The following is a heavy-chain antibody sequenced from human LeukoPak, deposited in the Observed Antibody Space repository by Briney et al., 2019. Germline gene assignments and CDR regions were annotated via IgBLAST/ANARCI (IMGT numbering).Heavy chain of an antibody. CDR2: IYHSGST. V-gene: IGHV4-61*08. Sequence: SETLSITCTVSGVSVSSDGYYWSWIRQPPGKGLEWIGYIYHSGSTNYNPSLKSRVTISVDTSKNQFSLKLSSVTAADTAVYYCARTRIPVAGTRIDYWGQGTLVTVSS. CDR3: ARTRIPVAGTRIDY. CDR1: GVSVSSDGYY. J-gene: IGHJ4*02. D-gene: IGHD6-19*01.